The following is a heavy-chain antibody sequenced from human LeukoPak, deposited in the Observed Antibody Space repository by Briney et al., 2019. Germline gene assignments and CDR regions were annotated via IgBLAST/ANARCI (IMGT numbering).Heavy chain of an antibody. D-gene: IGHD5-24*01. CDR1: GGTFSSYA. J-gene: IGHJ4*02. CDR2: IIPIFGTA. Sequence: SVKVSCKASGGTFSSYAISWVRQAPGQGLEWMGGIIPIFGTANYAQKSQGRVTITADKSTSTAYMELSSLRSEDTAVYYCARYGVEMATSMPGYFDYWGQGTLVTVSS. CDR3: ARYGVEMATSMPGYFDY. V-gene: IGHV1-69*06.